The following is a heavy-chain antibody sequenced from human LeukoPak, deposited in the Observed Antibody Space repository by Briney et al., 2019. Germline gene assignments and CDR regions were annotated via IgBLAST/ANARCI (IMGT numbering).Heavy chain of an antibody. Sequence: PPETLSLTCAVYGGSFSGYYWSWIRQPPGKGLEWIGEINHSGSTNYNPSLKSRVTISVDTSKNQFSLKLSSVTAADTAVYYCARGSYRAYSTKRNYFDYWGQGTLVTVSS. J-gene: IGHJ4*02. CDR1: GGSFSGYY. CDR3: ARGSYRAYSTKRNYFDY. V-gene: IGHV4-34*01. D-gene: IGHD6-13*01. CDR2: INHSGST.